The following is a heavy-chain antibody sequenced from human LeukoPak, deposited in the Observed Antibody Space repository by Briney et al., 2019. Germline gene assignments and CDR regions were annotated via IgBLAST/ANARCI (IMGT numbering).Heavy chain of an antibody. V-gene: IGHV4-30-4*01. J-gene: IGHJ1*01. CDR1: GDSISSGDYY. Sequence: SQTLSLTCTVSGDSISSGDYYWSWIPQPPGKGLEWIGYIYYSGSTHYSPSLKSRVTISVDTPKTQFSLKLSSVTASDTAVYYCARSKDGKFQHWGQGTLVTVSS. CDR2: IYYSGST. D-gene: IGHD1-26*01. CDR3: ARSKDGKFQH.